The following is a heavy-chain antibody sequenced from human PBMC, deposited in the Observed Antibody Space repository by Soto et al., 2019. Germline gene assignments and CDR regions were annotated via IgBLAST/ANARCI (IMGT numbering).Heavy chain of an antibody. D-gene: IGHD3-10*01. CDR3: ATDPGGGGY. CDR2: IYSGGYT. V-gene: IGHV3-53*01. Sequence: EVQLVESGGGLIQPGGSLRLSCAVSGFTVSNNYMSWVRQAPGKGLEGVSVIYSGGYTAYGDSVKGRFTISRDNSKNTLYPQMNSRAAAGPAVFLGATDPGGGGYWGQGTLVTVSS. J-gene: IGHJ4*02. CDR1: GFTVSNNY.